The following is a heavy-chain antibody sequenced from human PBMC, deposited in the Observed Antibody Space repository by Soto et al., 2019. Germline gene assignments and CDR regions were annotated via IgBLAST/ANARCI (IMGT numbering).Heavy chain of an antibody. V-gene: IGHV2-5*02. CDR3: AHTAGVAYCSGGSCYADAFDI. J-gene: IGHJ3*02. CDR1: GFSLSTSGVG. CDR2: IYWDDDK. D-gene: IGHD2-15*01. Sequence: SGPTLVNPTQTLTLTCTFSGFSLSTSGVGVGWIRQPPGKALEWLALIYWDDDKRYSPSLKSRLTITKDTSKNQVVPTMTNMDPVDTATYYCAHTAGVAYCSGGSCYADAFDIWGQGTMVTVSS.